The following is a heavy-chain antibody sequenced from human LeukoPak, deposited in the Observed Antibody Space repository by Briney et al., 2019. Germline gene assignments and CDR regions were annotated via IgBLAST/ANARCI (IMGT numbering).Heavy chain of an antibody. D-gene: IGHD6-6*01. J-gene: IGHJ6*02. CDR1: GFTFDDYA. CDR2: ISWNSGSI. V-gene: IGHV3-9*01. CDR3: AKAAARYYYYYGMDV. Sequence: AGGSLRVSCAASGFTFDDYAMHWVRQAPGKGMEGVSGISWNSGSIGYADSVKGRFTISRDNAKTSLYLQMNSPRAQDRRLSYCAKAAARYYYYYGMDVWGQGTTVTVSS.